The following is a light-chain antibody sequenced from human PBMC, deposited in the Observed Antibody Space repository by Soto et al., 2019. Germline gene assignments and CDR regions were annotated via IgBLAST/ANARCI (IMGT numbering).Light chain of an antibody. CDR2: WAS. J-gene: IGKJ3*01. V-gene: IGKV4-1*01. CDR3: QQYFSAPFT. Sequence: DIVMTQSPDSLAVSLVERATINCKSSQSVLYSSINKNYLAWYQQKPGQPPRLLIYWASGRESGVPDRFSGSGSGTDFTLTISSLQAEDVAVYYCQQYFSAPFTFGPGTTVDIQ. CDR1: QSVLYSSINKNY.